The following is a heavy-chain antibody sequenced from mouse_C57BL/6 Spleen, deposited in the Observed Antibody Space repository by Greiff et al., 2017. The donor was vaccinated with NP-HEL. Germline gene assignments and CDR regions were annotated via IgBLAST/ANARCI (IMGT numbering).Heavy chain of an antibody. D-gene: IGHD2-10*02. J-gene: IGHJ4*01. CDR1: GYTFTSYG. Sequence: VQLQQSGAELARPGASVKLSCKASGYTFTSYGISWVKQRTGQGLEWIGEIYPRSGNTYYNEKFKGKATLTADKSSSTAYMELRSLTSEDSAVYFCARGSYGNYYARDYWGQGTSVTVSS. V-gene: IGHV1-81*01. CDR2: IYPRSGNT. CDR3: ARGSYGNYYARDY.